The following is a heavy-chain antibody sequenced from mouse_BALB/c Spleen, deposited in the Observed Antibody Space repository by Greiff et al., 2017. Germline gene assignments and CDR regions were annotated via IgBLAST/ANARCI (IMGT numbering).Heavy chain of an antibody. CDR2: INPSNGGT. Sequence: QVQLKQSGAELVRSGASVKLSCTASGYTFTSYYMYWVKQRPGQGLEWIGEINPSNGGTNFNEKFKSKATLTVDKSSSTAYMQLSSLTSEDSAVYYCTSPEGGFAYWGQGTLVTVSA. V-gene: IGHV1S16*01. CDR3: TSPEGGFAY. CDR1: GYTFTSYY. J-gene: IGHJ3*01.